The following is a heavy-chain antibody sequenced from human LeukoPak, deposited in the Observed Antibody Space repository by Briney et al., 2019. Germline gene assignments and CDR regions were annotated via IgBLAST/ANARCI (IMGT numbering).Heavy chain of an antibody. Sequence: GGSLRLSCAASGFTFSSYSMNWVRQAPGKGLEWVSSISSNSSYIYYADSVKGRFTISRDNAKNSLYLQMNSLRAEDTAVYYCARDGPFDGMDVWGQGTTVTVSS. CDR2: ISSNSSYI. D-gene: IGHD3-3*01. V-gene: IGHV3-21*01. CDR3: ARDGPFDGMDV. CDR1: GFTFSSYS. J-gene: IGHJ6*02.